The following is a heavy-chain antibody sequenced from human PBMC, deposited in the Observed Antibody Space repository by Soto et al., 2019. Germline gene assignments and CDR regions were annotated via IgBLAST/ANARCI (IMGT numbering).Heavy chain of an antibody. CDR3: AXXGIAAAASGWFDP. CDR2: ISAYNGNT. Sequence: VKVSCKASGXTFASYGISWGRQAPGQGLEWMGWISAYNGNTNYAQKLQGRVTMTTDTSTSTAYMELRSLRSDDTAVDYCAXXGIAAAASGWFDPWGQGTLVTVSS. V-gene: IGHV1-18*01. J-gene: IGHJ5*02. D-gene: IGHD6-13*01. CDR1: GXTFASYG.